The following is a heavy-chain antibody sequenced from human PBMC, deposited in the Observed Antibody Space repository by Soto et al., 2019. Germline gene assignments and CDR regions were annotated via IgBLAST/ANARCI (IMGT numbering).Heavy chain of an antibody. J-gene: IGHJ5*02. V-gene: IGHV4-30-4*01. CDR3: ARARGGDSGDYASLFDR. Sequence: SETLSLTCTVFGGSVSIGDYLWSWIRQRPGKGLEWIGYIHDSGNTYCNPSLKSRVTISLDTSKSQFSLKVTSMTAADTAVYFCARARGGDSGDYASLFDRWGQGNLVTVSS. D-gene: IGHD4-17*01. CDR1: GGSVSIGDYL. CDR2: IHDSGNT.